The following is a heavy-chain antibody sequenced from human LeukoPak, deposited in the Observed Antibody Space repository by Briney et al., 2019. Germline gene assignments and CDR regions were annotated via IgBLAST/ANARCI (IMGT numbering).Heavy chain of an antibody. CDR3: TRIGDGYPY. V-gene: IGHV1-2*02. CDR1: GYIFTAYY. D-gene: IGHD5-24*01. CDR2: INADSGDT. J-gene: IGHJ4*02. Sequence: ASVTVSFKASGYIFTAYYLHWVRQAPGQGPEWMGWINADSGDTNYARKLQGRVTMTRDTSITTVYMELSSLTSDDTAVYYCTRIGDGYPYWGQGSLVTVSS.